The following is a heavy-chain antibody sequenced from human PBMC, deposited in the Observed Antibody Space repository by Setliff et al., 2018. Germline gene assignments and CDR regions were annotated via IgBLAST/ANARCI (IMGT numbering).Heavy chain of an antibody. CDR2: INHSGST. V-gene: IGHV4-34*01. CDR1: GGSFSGYY. Sequence: SETLSLTCAVYGGSFSGYYWSWIRQPPGKGLEWIGEINHSGSTNYNPSLKSRVTISVDTSKNQFSLKLSSVTAADTAVYYCGRTPYSISSGGFDYWGQGTLVTVSS. D-gene: IGHD6-6*01. J-gene: IGHJ4*02. CDR3: GRTPYSISSGGFDY.